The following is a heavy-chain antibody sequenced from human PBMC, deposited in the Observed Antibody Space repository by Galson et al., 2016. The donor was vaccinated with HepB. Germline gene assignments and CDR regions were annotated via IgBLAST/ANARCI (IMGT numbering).Heavy chain of an antibody. CDR2: IYYTGST. D-gene: IGHD5-24*01. J-gene: IGHJ6*02. CDR3: ASRPTGQYYYYYYGMDV. CDR1: GGSISRSSYY. V-gene: IGHV4-39*01. Sequence: ETLSLTCTVSGGSISRSSYYWGWIRQPPGKRLEWIGSIYYTGSTYYNPSLKSRVTISVDTSKNQFSLKLNSVTASDTAVYYCASRPTGQYYYYYYGMDVWGQGTTVTASS.